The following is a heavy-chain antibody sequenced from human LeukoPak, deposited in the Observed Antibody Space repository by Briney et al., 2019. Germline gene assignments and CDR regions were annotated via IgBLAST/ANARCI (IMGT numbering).Heavy chain of an antibody. CDR1: GGSISSSSYY. V-gene: IGHV4-39*07. CDR3: AGNDYGDYKSSFDY. J-gene: IGHJ4*02. CDR2: IYYSGST. Sequence: SETLSLTCTVSGGSISSSSYYWGWIRQPPGKGLEWIGSIYYSGSTYYNPSLKSRVTISVDTSKNQFSLRLNSVTAADTAMYYCAGNDYGDYKSSFDYWGQGTLVTVSS. D-gene: IGHD4-17*01.